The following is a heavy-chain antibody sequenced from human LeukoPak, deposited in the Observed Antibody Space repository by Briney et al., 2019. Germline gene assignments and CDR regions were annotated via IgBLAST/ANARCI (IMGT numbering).Heavy chain of an antibody. Sequence: GGSLRLPCVASGFTFSSYGMHWVRQAPGKGLEWVAVISYDGSNKYYADSVKGRFTISRDNSKNTLYLQMNSLRAEDTAVYYCAKAWSQQLTLDYWGQGTLVTVSS. CDR1: GFTFSSYG. CDR2: ISYDGSNK. V-gene: IGHV3-30*18. J-gene: IGHJ4*02. CDR3: AKAWSQQLTLDY. D-gene: IGHD6-13*01.